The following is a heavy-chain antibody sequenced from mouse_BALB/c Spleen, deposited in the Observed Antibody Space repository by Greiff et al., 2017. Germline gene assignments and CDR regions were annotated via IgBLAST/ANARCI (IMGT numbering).Heavy chain of an antibody. D-gene: IGHD1-2*01. CDR3: ASGGYYGYTAY. V-gene: IGHV1-9*01. J-gene: IGHJ3*01. CDR2: ILPGSGST. CDR1: GYTFSSYW. Sequence: VKLMESGAELMKPGASVKISCKATGYTFSSYWIEWVKQRPGHGLEWIGEILPGSGSTNYNEKFKGKATFTADTSSNTAYMQLSSLTSEDSAVYYCASGGYYGYTAYWGQGTLVTVSA.